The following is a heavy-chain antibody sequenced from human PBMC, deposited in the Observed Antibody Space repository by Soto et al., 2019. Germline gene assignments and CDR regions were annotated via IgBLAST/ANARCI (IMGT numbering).Heavy chain of an antibody. J-gene: IGHJ4*02. CDR2: IKSKTDGEAT. CDR3: TLHIVVWTSIHNYFNY. D-gene: IGHD2-21*02. V-gene: IGHV3-15*01. CDR1: GFTFTNAW. Sequence: EVQLVDSGGGLVKPGGSLTLSCAASGFTFTNAWMSWVRQAPGKGLEWVGRIKSKTDGEATDYAAPVKGRFTISRDDSKNTMYLQISSLQIEDTSVYYCTLHIVVWTSIHNYFNYWGQGTLVTVSS.